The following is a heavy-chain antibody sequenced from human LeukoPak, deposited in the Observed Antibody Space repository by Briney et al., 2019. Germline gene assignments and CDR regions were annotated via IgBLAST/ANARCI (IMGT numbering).Heavy chain of an antibody. Sequence: ASVKVSCKASGYTFTSYYMHWVRQAPGQGLEWMGIINPSGGSTSYAQKFQGRVTMTRDTSTSTVYMELSSLRSEDTAVYYCAGTITTLNAFDIWGQGTMVTVSS. CDR1: GYTFTSYY. D-gene: IGHD1-1*01. CDR2: INPSGGST. J-gene: IGHJ3*02. V-gene: IGHV1-46*01. CDR3: AGTITTLNAFDI.